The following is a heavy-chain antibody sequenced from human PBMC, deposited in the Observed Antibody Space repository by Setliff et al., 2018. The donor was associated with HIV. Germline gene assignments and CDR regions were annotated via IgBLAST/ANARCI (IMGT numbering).Heavy chain of an antibody. D-gene: IGHD4-17*01. CDR3: ARALYGDYGGDLNWLDP. Sequence: ASVKVSCKTSGYSFINYAMNWVRQAPGQGLEWMGWVNTHTGSPTYAQAFTGRFVFSVDTSVTTAYLEISSLKAEDTAVYYCARALYGDYGGDLNWLDPWGQGTLVTVSS. V-gene: IGHV7-4-1*02. CDR2: VNTHTGSP. J-gene: IGHJ5*02. CDR1: GYSFINYA.